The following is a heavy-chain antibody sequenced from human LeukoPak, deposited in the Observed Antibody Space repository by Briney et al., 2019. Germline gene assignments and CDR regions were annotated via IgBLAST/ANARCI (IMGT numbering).Heavy chain of an antibody. D-gene: IGHD6-19*01. V-gene: IGHV3-48*04. Sequence: PGGSLRLSCAASGFTFSDYSMNWVRQAPGKGLEWVSYISFSVNTKYYGDSVKGQFTISRDNAKNSLYLHMDSLRAEDTAVYYCARGAYSSGWAYFDHWGQGTLVTVSS. CDR3: ARGAYSSGWAYFDH. J-gene: IGHJ4*02. CDR2: ISFSVNTK. CDR1: GFTFSDYS.